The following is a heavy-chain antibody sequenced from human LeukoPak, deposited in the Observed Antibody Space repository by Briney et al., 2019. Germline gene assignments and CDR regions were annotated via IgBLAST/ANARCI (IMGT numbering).Heavy chain of an antibody. V-gene: IGHV4-34*01. CDR1: GGSFSGYY. D-gene: IGHD2-8*01. CDR3: ARTPAIRMVYGEIDY. J-gene: IGHJ4*02. Sequence: SETLSLTCAVYGGSFSGYYWSWVRQPPGKGLEWVGEINHSGSTNYNPSLKSRVSISVDTSKNQFSLMLSSMTAANTDVYYCARTPAIRMVYGEIDYWGQGTLVTVSS. CDR2: INHSGST.